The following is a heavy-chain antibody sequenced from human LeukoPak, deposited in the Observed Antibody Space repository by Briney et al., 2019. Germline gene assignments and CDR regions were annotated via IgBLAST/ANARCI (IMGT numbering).Heavy chain of an antibody. CDR2: IYTSGST. V-gene: IGHV4-4*07. Sequence: SETLSLTCAVSGGSISSYYWSWIRQPAGKGLEWIGRIYTSGSTNYNPSLKSRVTISVDTSKNQFSLKLSSVTAADTAVYYSARDSYCGGDCYWYDYMDVWGKGTTVTVSS. CDR3: ARDSYCGGDCYWYDYMDV. CDR1: GGSISSYY. J-gene: IGHJ6*03. D-gene: IGHD2-21*01.